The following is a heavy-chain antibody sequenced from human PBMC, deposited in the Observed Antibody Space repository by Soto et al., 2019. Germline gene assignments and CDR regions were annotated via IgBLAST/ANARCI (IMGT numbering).Heavy chain of an antibody. J-gene: IGHJ4*01. CDR3: ARSIVVVTALDY. CDR2: INAGNGNT. D-gene: IGHD2-21*02. V-gene: IGHV1-3*05. CDR1: GYTFTSYA. Sequence: QVQLVQSGAEEKKPGASVKVSCKASGYTFTSYAMHWVRQAPGQRLEWMGWINAGNGNTKYSQKFQGRVTITRDTSASTAYMELSSLRSEDTAVYYCARSIVVVTALDYWGRNPGHRLL.